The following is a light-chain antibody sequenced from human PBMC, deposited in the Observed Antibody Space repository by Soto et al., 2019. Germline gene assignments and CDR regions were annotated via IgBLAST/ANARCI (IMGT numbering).Light chain of an antibody. CDR3: SSYTSSSTLV. CDR1: SSDVGGYDY. CDR2: DVF. V-gene: IGLV2-14*03. J-gene: IGLJ1*01. Sequence: QSALTQPASVSGSPGQSITISCTGTSSDVGGYDYVSWYQQRPGKAPKLLIYDVFNRPSAVSNRFSGSRSDNTASLTISGLQAEDEADYYCSSYTSSSTLVFGTGTKVTVL.